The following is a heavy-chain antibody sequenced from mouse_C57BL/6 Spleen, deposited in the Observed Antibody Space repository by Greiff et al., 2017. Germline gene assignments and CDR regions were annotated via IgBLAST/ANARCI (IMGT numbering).Heavy chain of an antibody. D-gene: IGHD3-3*01. J-gene: IGHJ3*01. V-gene: IGHV1-82*01. CDR1: GYAFSSSW. Sequence: VKLMESGPELVKPGASVKISCKASGYAFSSSWMNWVKQRPGKGLEWIGRIYPGDGDTNYNGKFKGKATLTADKSSSTAYMQLSSLTSEDSAVYFCASGDGAWFAYWGQGTLVTVSA. CDR2: IYPGDGDT. CDR3: ASGDGAWFAY.